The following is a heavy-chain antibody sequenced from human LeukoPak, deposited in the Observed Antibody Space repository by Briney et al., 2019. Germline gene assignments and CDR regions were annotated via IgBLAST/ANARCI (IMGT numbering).Heavy chain of an antibody. CDR2: IYSGGST. Sequence: QSGGSLRLSCAASGFTVSNNYINWVRQAPGKGLEWVSVIYSGGSTSYADSVRGRFTISRDNSKNTLYLQMNSLRAEDTAVYYCARNPFYSSSWWYFDLWGRGTLVTVSS. D-gene: IGHD6-13*01. J-gene: IGHJ2*01. CDR3: ARNPFYSSSWWYFDL. CDR1: GFTVSNNY. V-gene: IGHV3-66*01.